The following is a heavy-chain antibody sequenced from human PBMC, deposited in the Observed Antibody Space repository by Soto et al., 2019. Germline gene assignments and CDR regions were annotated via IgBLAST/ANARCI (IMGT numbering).Heavy chain of an antibody. CDR1: GGTFSSYT. CDR3: AGAAVVTARYYYYYGMDV. J-gene: IGHJ6*02. V-gene: IGHV1-69*02. Sequence: QVQLVQSGAEVKKPGSSVKVSCKASGGTFSSYTISWVRQAPGQGLEWMGRIIPILGIANYAQKFQGRVTITADKXTXTXCMELSSLRSEDTAVYYCAGAAVVTARYYYYYGMDVWGQGTTVTVSS. CDR2: IIPILGIA. D-gene: IGHD2-21*02.